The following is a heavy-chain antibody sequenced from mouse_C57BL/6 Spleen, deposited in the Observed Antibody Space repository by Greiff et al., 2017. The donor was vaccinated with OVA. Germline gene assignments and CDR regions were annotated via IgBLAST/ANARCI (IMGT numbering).Heavy chain of an antibody. CDR1: GYTFTSYW. D-gene: IGHD1-1*01. J-gene: IGHJ2*01. CDR3: ARNGPSGTYFDD. V-gene: IGHV1-52*01. CDR2: IDPSDSET. Sequence: QVQLQQPGAELVRPGSSVKLSCKASGYTFTSYWMHWVKQRPIQGLEWIGNIDPSDSETHYNQKFKDKATLTVDKSSSTAYMQLSSLTSEDSAVYYWARNGPSGTYFDDWGQGTTLTVSS.